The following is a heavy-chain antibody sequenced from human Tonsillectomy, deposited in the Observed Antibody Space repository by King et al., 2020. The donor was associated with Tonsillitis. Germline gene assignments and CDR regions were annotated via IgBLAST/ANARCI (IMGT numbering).Heavy chain of an antibody. CDR2: ISYDGSNK. CDR3: AKDRGDVDPGSYGLDV. Sequence: HVQLVESGGGVVQPGRSLRVSCAASGFTFSSYGMHWVRQAPGKGLEWVAVISYDGSNKYYADSVKGRFTTSRDNSKNTLYLQMNSLRVEDTAVYYCAKDRGDVDPGSYGLDVWGQGTTVTVSS. J-gene: IGHJ6*02. CDR1: GFTFSSYG. D-gene: IGHD5-18*01. V-gene: IGHV3-30*18.